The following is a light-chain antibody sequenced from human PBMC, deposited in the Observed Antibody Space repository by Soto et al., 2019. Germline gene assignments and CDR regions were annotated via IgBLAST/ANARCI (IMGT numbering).Light chain of an antibody. Sequence: QSVLTQPPSASGSPGQSVTISCTGASSDVGGYNFVSWYQHHPGKAPRLMIYDVTQRPSGVPDRFSGSKSGNTASLTVSGLQVDDEAYYYCSSYAGSSIPEAFGGGTQLTVL. CDR3: SSYAGSSIPEA. V-gene: IGLV2-8*01. CDR1: SSDVGGYNF. J-gene: IGLJ3*02. CDR2: DVT.